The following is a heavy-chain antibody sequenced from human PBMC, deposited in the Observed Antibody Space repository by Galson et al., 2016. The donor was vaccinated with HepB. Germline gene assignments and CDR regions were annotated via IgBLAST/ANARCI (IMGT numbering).Heavy chain of an antibody. D-gene: IGHD5-18*01. Sequence: SLRLSCAVSGFTLSSYSMSWVRQAPGKGLEWISSIRKNSESTYYADSVRGRFTISRGTSKKTLFLQMNSLRPEDTAVFYCTRGYSGNANSHDVYGTDVWGQGTTVTVSS. CDR1: GFTLSSYS. CDR2: IRKNSEST. CDR3: TRGYSGNANSHDVYGTDV. V-gene: IGHV3-23*01. J-gene: IGHJ6*02.